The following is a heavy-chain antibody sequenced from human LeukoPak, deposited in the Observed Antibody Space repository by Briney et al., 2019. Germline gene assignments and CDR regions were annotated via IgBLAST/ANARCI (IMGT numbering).Heavy chain of an antibody. CDR2: IIPILGTA. V-gene: IGHV1-69*10. J-gene: IGHJ4*02. D-gene: IGHD6-13*01. CDR1: GGTFSSYA. CDR3: ARGSSSWYFDY. Sequence: SVKVSCKASGGTFSSYATSWVRQAPGQGLERMGGIIPILGTANYAQKFQGRVTITADKSTSTAYMELSSLRSEDTAVYYCARGSSSWYFDYWGQGTLVTVSS.